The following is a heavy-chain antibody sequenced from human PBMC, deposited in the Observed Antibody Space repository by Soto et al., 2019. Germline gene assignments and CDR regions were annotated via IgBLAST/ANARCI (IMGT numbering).Heavy chain of an antibody. CDR3: ARRYCSSTSCYPGDWFDP. Sequence: SETLSLTCTVSGGSISSYYWSWIRQPPGKGLEWIGYIYYSGSTNYNPSLKSRVTISVDTSKNQFSLKLSSVTAADTAVYYCARRYCSSTSCYPGDWFDPWGQGTLVTVSS. CDR1: GGSISSYY. CDR2: IYYSGST. D-gene: IGHD2-2*01. J-gene: IGHJ5*02. V-gene: IGHV4-59*01.